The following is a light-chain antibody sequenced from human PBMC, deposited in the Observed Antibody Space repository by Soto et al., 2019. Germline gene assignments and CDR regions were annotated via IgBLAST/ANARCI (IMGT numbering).Light chain of an antibody. CDR3: QQRMDWPLT. V-gene: IGKV3-11*01. Sequence: EIVLTQSPATLSLSPGEGATLSCRASQSVSSHLAWYQQKPGQAPRLLIYDASNRATDIPARFSGSGSGTDFTLTINSLEPEDFAVYYCQQRMDWPLTFGGGTKVDIK. J-gene: IGKJ4*01. CDR2: DAS. CDR1: QSVSSH.